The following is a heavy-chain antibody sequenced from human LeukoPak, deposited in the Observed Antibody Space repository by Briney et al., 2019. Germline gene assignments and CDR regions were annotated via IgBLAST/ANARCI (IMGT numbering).Heavy chain of an antibody. D-gene: IGHD2-21*02. CDR1: GFTFSTYW. CDR3: ARGGRDHGSDV. Sequence: GGSLRLSCAASGFTFSTYWMHWVRQGPGKGLVWVSRINSDGSDTIYADSVKGRFTISRDNAKNTLYLQMDSLRAEDTAVYYCARGGRDHGSDVWGQGTMVTGSS. J-gene: IGHJ3*01. CDR2: INSDGSDT. V-gene: IGHV3-74*01.